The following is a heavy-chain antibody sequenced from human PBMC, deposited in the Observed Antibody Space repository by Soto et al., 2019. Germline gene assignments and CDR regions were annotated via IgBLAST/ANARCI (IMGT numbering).Heavy chain of an antibody. J-gene: IGHJ5*02. Sequence: VGSLRLSCAASGFTFSNYAMVWVRQAPGKGLEWVSAIARAGDLIRYADSVKGRFTISRDNSNNTLYLQMSSLRAEDTAIYFCAKSLTVQVLYSFDPWGPGTQVTVSS. CDR3: AKSLTVQVLYSFDP. D-gene: IGHD2-2*02. V-gene: IGHV3-23*01. CDR1: GFTFSNYA. CDR2: IARAGDLI.